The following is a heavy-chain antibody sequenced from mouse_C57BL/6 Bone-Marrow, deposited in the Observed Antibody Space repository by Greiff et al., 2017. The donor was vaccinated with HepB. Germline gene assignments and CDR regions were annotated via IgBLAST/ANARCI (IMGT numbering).Heavy chain of an antibody. CDR2: ISDGGSYT. V-gene: IGHV5-4*01. D-gene: IGHD3-2*02. CDR3: AREAAQAT. CDR1: GFTFSSYA. J-gene: IGHJ3*01. Sequence: EVKLVESGGGLVKPGGSLKLSCAASGFTFSSYAMSWVRQTPEKRLEWVATISDGGSYTYYPDNVKGRFTISRDNAKNNLYLQMSHLKSEDTAMYYCAREAAQATWGQGTLVTVSA.